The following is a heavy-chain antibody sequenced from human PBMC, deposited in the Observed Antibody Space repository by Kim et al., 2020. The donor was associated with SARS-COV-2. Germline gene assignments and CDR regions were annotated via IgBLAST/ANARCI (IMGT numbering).Heavy chain of an antibody. CDR1: GGSINSYY. Sequence: SETLSLTCTVSGGSINSYYWSWVRQPPGKGLEWIGFIFDNGRADYVPSLRGRLTMSVDTSNNQFSLRLTSVTAADTAIYYCTRGPDPFDFWGQGTLVTV. CDR3: TRGPDPFDF. V-gene: IGHV4-59*08. CDR2: IFDNGRA. J-gene: IGHJ4*02.